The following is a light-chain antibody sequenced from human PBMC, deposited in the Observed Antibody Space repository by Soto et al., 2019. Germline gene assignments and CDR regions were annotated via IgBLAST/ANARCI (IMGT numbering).Light chain of an antibody. CDR2: GAS. J-gene: IGKJ1*01. CDR1: QSVSSIY. Sequence: EIVLTQSPGTLSLSPGERATLSCRASQSVSSIYLAWYQQKPGQAPRLLIYGASSRATGIPDRFSGSGSGTDFTIKISRMETEDVEVYYCQQYGSSRWKLAQGPKVDIK. CDR3: QQYGSSRWK. V-gene: IGKV3-20*01.